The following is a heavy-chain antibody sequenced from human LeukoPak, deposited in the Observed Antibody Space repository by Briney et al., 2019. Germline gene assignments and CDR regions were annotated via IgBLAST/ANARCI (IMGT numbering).Heavy chain of an antibody. CDR2: ISNDGSNK. V-gene: IGHV3-30*18. CDR3: AKDAGHCSGGSCYRQDY. Sequence: GGSLRLSCAASGFTSSTYGMHWVRQAPGKGPEWVAVISNDGSNKYHAESVRGRFTISRDNSKNTLYLQMNSLRAEDTAVYYCAKDAGHCSGGSCYRQDYWGQGTLVTVSS. J-gene: IGHJ4*02. D-gene: IGHD2-15*01. CDR1: GFTSSTYG.